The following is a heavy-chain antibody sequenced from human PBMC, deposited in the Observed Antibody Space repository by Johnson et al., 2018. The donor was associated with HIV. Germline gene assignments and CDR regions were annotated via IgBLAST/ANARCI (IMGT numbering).Heavy chain of an antibody. CDR3: AKGFFELDDAFDI. J-gene: IGHJ3*02. D-gene: IGHD3/OR15-3a*01. CDR2: ISYDGSKK. CDR1: GFTFDDYA. Sequence: HVQLVESGGGLVQPGRSLRLSCAASGFTFDDYAMHWVRQAPGKGLEWVAVISYDGSKKNYVDSVKGRFTISRDNSKNTLYLQMNSLRAEDTAVYYCAKGFFELDDAFDIWGQGTMVTVSS. V-gene: IGHV3-30-3*01.